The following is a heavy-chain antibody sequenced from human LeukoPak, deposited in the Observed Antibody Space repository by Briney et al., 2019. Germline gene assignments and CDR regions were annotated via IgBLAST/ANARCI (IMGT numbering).Heavy chain of an antibody. CDR1: GFTVSSNY. CDR3: AKNRGDAYNTVDC. CDR2: IHGGDNT. D-gene: IGHD5-24*01. V-gene: IGHV3-53*01. J-gene: IGHJ4*02. Sequence: GGSLRLSCAASGFTVSSNYMSWVRQAPGEGLEWVSSIHGGDNTFYADSVKGRFTISRDNSKNTLYLQVNSLRAEDTAVYYCAKNRGDAYNTVDCWGQGTLLTVSS.